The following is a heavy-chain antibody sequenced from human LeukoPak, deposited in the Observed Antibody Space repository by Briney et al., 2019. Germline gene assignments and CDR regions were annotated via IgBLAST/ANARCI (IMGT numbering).Heavy chain of an antibody. CDR3: ARGALTTTFDY. Sequence: GESLRLSCAASGFIFSNYNMNWVRQAPGKGLEWVSSISFSSDYIYYADSLKGRFTISRDNAQNSLYLQMNSLRADDTAIYFCARGALTTTFDYWGQGALVTVSS. D-gene: IGHD4-17*01. V-gene: IGHV3-21*01. CDR2: ISFSSDYI. J-gene: IGHJ4*02. CDR1: GFIFSNYN.